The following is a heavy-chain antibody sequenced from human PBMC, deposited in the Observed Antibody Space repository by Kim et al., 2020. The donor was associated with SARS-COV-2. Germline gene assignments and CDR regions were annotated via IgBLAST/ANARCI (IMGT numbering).Heavy chain of an antibody. D-gene: IGHD3-10*01. J-gene: IGHJ4*02. Sequence: SETLSLTCAVYGGSFSGYYWSWIRQPPGKGLEWIGEINHSGSTNYNPSLKSRVTISVDTSKNQFSLKLSSVTAADTAVYYCARSPTGIFDYWCQGTLVTV. CDR1: GGSFSGYY. CDR3: ARSPTGIFDY. V-gene: IGHV4-34*01. CDR2: INHSGST.